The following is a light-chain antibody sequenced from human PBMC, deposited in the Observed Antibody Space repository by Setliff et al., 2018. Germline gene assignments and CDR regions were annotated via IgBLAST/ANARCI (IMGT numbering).Light chain of an antibody. CDR1: SNDVWGHNY. J-gene: IGLJ1*01. CDR2: DVT. CDR3: SSYADSNIFL. V-gene: IGLV2-8*01. Sequence: SVLTQPPSASGSPGQSVTISCTGTSNDVWGHNYVSWYQQHPGKAPQLIIYDVTKRPSGVPDRFSGSKSGNTASLTVSGLQAEDEADYYCSSYADSNIFLFGTGTKVNVL.